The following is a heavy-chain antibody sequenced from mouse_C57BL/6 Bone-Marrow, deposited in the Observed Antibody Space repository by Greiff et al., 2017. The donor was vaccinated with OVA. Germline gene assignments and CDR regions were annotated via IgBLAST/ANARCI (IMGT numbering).Heavy chain of an antibody. CDR2: INPNNGGT. V-gene: IGHV1-18*01. CDR1: GYTFTDYN. D-gene: IGHD1-1*01. J-gene: IGHJ2*01. CDR3: AKSHITTVDYFDY. Sequence: VQLQQSGPELVKPGASVKISCKASGYTFTDYNMDWVKQSHGKSLEWIGDINPNNGGTIYNQKFKGKATLTVDKSSSTAYMELRSLTSEDTAVYYCAKSHITTVDYFDYWGQGTTLTVSS.